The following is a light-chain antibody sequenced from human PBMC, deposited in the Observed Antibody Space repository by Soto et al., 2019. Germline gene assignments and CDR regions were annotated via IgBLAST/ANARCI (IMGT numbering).Light chain of an antibody. CDR3: AAWDDSLNSPL. J-gene: IGLJ2*01. V-gene: IGLV1-44*01. CDR1: SSNVGSNS. Sequence: QSVLTQPPSASGTPGQRVTISCSGTSSNVGSNSVSWYHHLPGTAPKLLIYNSDQRPSGVPDRFPGSKSDTSASLAISGLQSEDEADYYCAAWDDSLNSPLFGGGTKLTVL. CDR2: NSD.